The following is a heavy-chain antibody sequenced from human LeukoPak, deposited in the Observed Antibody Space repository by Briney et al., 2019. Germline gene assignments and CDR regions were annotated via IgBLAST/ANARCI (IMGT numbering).Heavy chain of an antibody. J-gene: IGHJ4*02. CDR2: IYPGDSDT. D-gene: IGHD5-24*01. V-gene: IGHV5-51*01. CDR3: ARRRGGYNSDRVSDY. CDR1: GGTFSSYA. Sequence: ASVKVSCKASGGTFSSYAISWVRQAPGQGLEWMGIIYPGDSDTRYSPSFQGQVTISADKSISTAYLQWSSLKASDTAMYYCARRRGGYNSDRVSDYWGQGTLVTVSS.